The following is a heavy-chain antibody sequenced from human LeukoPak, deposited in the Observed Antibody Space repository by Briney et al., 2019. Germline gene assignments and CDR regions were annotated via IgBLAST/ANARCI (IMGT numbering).Heavy chain of an antibody. CDR2: ISSSSSYI. CDR1: GVTLSNYA. Sequence: GGSLRLPCVASGVTLSNYAMSWARQAPGKGLEWVSSISSSSSYIYYADSVKGRFTISRDNAKNSLYLQMNSLRAEDTAVYYCARSSATAQPPNWFDPWGQGTLVTVSS. J-gene: IGHJ5*02. V-gene: IGHV3-21*01. CDR3: ARSSATAQPPNWFDP. D-gene: IGHD4-11*01.